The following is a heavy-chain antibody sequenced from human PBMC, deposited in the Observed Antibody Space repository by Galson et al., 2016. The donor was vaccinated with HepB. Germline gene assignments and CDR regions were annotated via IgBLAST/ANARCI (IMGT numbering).Heavy chain of an antibody. J-gene: IGHJ3*02. CDR2: INPSGGST. CDR3: ARVKWLRSPFDM. V-gene: IGHV1-46*03. D-gene: IGHD5-12*01. Sequence: SVKVSCKASGYSFTGYYMHWVRQAPGQGLEWMGMINPSGGSTTYTQKFLGRVTMTRDMSTSTVYMELRSLRSEDTAVYYSARVKWLRSPFDMWGQGTMVTVSS. CDR1: GYSFTGYY.